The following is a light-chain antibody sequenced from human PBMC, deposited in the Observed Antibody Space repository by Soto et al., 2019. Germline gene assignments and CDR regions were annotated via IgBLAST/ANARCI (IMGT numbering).Light chain of an antibody. J-gene: IGKJ1*01. CDR1: QSVSSSY. V-gene: IGKV3-20*01. Sequence: EIVLTQSPGTLSLSPGERATLSCRASQSVSSSYLAWYQQKPGQAPRLLIYGASSRAAIIPARFSGSGSGTEFTLTISRLEPEDFAVYYCQQYGSSPWTFGQGTKVDIK. CDR3: QQYGSSPWT. CDR2: GAS.